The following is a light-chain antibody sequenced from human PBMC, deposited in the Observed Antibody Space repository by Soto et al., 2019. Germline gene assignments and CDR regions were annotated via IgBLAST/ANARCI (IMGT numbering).Light chain of an antibody. V-gene: IGKV3-20*01. CDR1: QSVGTRL. CDR3: QQYGGPTET. Sequence: IVLTQSPDTLSFSPGERATLSCRASQSVGTRLAWYQHKTGQAPSLLMSGASSRATGIPDRFSGSGSETDFTLSISRLEPEDFAVYYCQQYGGPTETFGQGTKVDIK. CDR2: GAS. J-gene: IGKJ1*01.